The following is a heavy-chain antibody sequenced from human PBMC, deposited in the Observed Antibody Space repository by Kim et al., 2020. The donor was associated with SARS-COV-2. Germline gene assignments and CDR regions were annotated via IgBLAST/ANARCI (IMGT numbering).Heavy chain of an antibody. Sequence: GGSLRLSCAASGFTFSSYGMHWVRQAPGKGLEWVAVISYDGSNKYYADSVKGRFTISRDNSKNTLYLQMNSLRAEDTAVYYCAKDGGTGTTPWDYGMDVWGQGTTVTVSS. CDR1: GFTFSSYG. D-gene: IGHD1-7*01. V-gene: IGHV3-30*18. CDR2: ISYDGSNK. CDR3: AKDGGTGTTPWDYGMDV. J-gene: IGHJ6*02.